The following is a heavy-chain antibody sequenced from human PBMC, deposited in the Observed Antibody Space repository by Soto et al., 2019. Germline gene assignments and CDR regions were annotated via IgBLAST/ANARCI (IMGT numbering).Heavy chain of an antibody. Sequence: SETLSLTCTVSGGSIRSGGYYWSWVRQNPRKGLEWIGNIYYSGNTYYNPSLKSRLTISVDTSKNQFSLNLSSVTAADTAVYYCARDRLMATAGTARHYFGLDVWGQGTTVTVSS. D-gene: IGHD5-18*01. CDR1: GGSIRSGGYY. CDR3: ARDRLMATAGTARHYFGLDV. CDR2: IYYSGNT. V-gene: IGHV4-31*03. J-gene: IGHJ6*02.